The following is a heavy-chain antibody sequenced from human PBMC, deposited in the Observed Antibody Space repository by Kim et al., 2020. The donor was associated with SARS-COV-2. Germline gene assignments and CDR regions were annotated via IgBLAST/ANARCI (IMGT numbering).Heavy chain of an antibody. CDR2: IVVGRCNT. V-gene: IGHV1-58*01. CDR3: AAGDYYDSSGYYSDYYSGMDV. Sequence: SVKVSCKASGFTFSSSVVQWVRQSRGQGLEWIGWIVVGRCNTNYAQKFQERVTISRDMSTNTAYMEVTSLRSEDTAVYYCAAGDYYDSSGYYSDYYSGMDVWGQGTTVTVSS. D-gene: IGHD3-22*01. CDR1: GFTFSSSV. J-gene: IGHJ6*02.